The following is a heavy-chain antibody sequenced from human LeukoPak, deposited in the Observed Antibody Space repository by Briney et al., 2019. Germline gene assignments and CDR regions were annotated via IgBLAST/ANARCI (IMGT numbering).Heavy chain of an antibody. CDR1: GFIVSNNY. Sequence: GGSLRLSCAPSGFIVSNNYMTWVRQAPGKGLEWVSVIYSGGSTYYADSVKGRFTISRDNAKNSLYLQMNSLRAEDTAVYYCARYTALRFMDYWGQGTLVTVSS. CDR2: IYSGGST. J-gene: IGHJ4*02. CDR3: ARYTALRFMDY. V-gene: IGHV3-53*01. D-gene: IGHD3-3*01.